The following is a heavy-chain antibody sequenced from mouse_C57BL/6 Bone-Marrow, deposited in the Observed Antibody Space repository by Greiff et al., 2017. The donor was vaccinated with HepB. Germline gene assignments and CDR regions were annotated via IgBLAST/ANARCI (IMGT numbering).Heavy chain of an antibody. CDR3: ARDGGLYYFDY. CDR1: GFTFSDYG. CDR2: ISSGSSTI. Sequence: EVKVVESGGGLVKPGGSLKLSCAASGFTFSDYGMHWVRQAPEKGLEWVAYISSGSSTIYYADTVKGRFTISRDKAKNTLFLQMTRLRSEDTAMYYCARDGGLYYFDYWGQGTTLTVSS. V-gene: IGHV5-17*01. D-gene: IGHD3-3*01. J-gene: IGHJ2*01.